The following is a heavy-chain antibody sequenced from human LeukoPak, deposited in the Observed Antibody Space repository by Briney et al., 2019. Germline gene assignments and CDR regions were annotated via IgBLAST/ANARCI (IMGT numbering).Heavy chain of an antibody. CDR1: GFTFTNAW. CDR2: IKTKTDGGTT. Sequence: GGSLRLSCATSGFTFTNAWMSWVRQAPGKGLEWLGRIKTKTDGGTTDYAAPVKGRFSISRDDSKNALYQQMNRLKTEDTAVYYCTTDEYYDFWSGFFDYWGQGTLVSVSS. V-gene: IGHV3-15*01. J-gene: IGHJ4*02. CDR3: TTDEYYDFWSGFFDY. D-gene: IGHD3-3*01.